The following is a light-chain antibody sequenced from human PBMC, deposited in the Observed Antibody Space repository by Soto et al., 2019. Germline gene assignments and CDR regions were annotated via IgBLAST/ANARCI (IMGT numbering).Light chain of an antibody. CDR2: SNN. CDR3: AAWDDSLNGRV. CDR1: SSNIGSNT. J-gene: IGLJ1*01. Sequence: QAVVTQPPSASGTPGQRVTISCSGSSSNIGSNTVNWYQQLPGTASKLLIYSNNQRPSGVPDRFSGSKSGTSASLAISGLQSEDEADYYCAAWDDSLNGRVFGTGTKLTVL. V-gene: IGLV1-44*01.